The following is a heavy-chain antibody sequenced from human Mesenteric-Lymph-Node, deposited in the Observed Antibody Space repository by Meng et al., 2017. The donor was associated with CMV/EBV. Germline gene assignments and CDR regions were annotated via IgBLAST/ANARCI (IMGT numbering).Heavy chain of an antibody. V-gene: IGHV4-39*07. J-gene: IGHJ6*02. D-gene: IGHD3-3*01. CDR2: IYYSGST. CDR3: ARDQMSGSYDFWSGYRPENYYYYGMDV. Sequence: SETLSLTCTVSGGSISSSSYYWGWIRQPPGKGLEWIGSIYYSGSTYYNPSLKSRVTISVDTSKNQFSLKLSSVTAADTAVYYCARDQMSGSYDFWSGYRPENYYYYGMDVWGQGTTVTVSS. CDR1: GGSISSSSYY.